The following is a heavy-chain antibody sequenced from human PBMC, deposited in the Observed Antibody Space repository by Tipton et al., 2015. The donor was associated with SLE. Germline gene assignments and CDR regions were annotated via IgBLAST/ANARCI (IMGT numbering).Heavy chain of an antibody. CDR3: AKSLDSSGWPYWYFDL. CDR2: ISGSGGST. J-gene: IGHJ2*01. Sequence: GSLRLSCAASGFTFSSYAMSWVRQAPGKGLEWVSAISGSGGSTYYADSVKGRFTISRDNSKNALYLQMNSLRAEDTAVYCCAKSLDSSGWPYWYFDLWGRGTLVTVSS. V-gene: IGHV3-23*01. D-gene: IGHD6-19*01. CDR1: GFTFSSYA.